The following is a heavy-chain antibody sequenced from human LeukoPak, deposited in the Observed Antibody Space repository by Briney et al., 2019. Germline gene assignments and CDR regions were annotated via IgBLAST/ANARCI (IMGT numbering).Heavy chain of an antibody. D-gene: IGHD2-2*01. J-gene: IGHJ5*02. CDR1: GGTFSSYA. CDR2: IIPIFGTA. CDR3: ARELLPAVTEGWFDP. Sequence: SVKVSCKASGGTFSSYAISWVRQAPGQGLEWMGGIIPIFGTANYAQKFQGRVTITTDESTSTAYMELSSLTSDDTAVYYCARELLPAVTEGWFDPWGQGTLVTVSS. V-gene: IGHV1-69*05.